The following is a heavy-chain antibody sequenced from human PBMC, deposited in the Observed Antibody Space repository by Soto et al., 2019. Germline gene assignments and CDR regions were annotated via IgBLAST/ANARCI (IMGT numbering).Heavy chain of an antibody. V-gene: IGHV3-30-3*01. J-gene: IGHJ6*02. Sequence: QVQLVESGGGVVQHGSSLRLSCAASGFTFSSHAIHWVRQPPVKGLELVAVVSYAGNKKSYTVSVKGRFTVSRDHAKNTLFLQMNSLRAEDRAVYYCARDFARTTYFSYGRDVWGQGTTGPVSS. D-gene: IGHD1-26*01. CDR3: ARDFARTTYFSYGRDV. CDR2: VSYAGNKK. CDR1: GFTFSSHA.